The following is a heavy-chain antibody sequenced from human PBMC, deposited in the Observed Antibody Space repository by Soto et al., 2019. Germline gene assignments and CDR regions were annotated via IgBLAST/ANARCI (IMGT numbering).Heavy chain of an antibody. D-gene: IGHD3-10*01. V-gene: IGHV3-11*01. CDR1: GFTFSDYY. J-gene: IGHJ4*02. CDR3: ASLWVWFGEWEEFDY. Sequence: GGSLRLSCAASGFTFSDYYMSWIRQAPGKGLEWVSYISSSGSTIYYADSVKGRFTISRDNAKNSLYLQMNSLRAEDTAVYYCASLWVWFGEWEEFDYWGQGTLVTVSS. CDR2: ISSSGSTI.